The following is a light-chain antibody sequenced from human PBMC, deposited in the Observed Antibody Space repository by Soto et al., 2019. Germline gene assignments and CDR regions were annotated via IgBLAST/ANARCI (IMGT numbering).Light chain of an antibody. CDR2: DAS. J-gene: IGKJ2*01. CDR3: HQYGSSPYT. CDR1: QSVSSSY. V-gene: IGKV3-20*01. Sequence: IGLTQSAGTLSLSPGERATLSCRASQSVSSSYLAWYQQKPGQAPRLLIYDASNRATGIPDRFSGSRSGTDFTLTISRLEPEDFAVYYCHQYGSSPYTFGQGTKVDIK.